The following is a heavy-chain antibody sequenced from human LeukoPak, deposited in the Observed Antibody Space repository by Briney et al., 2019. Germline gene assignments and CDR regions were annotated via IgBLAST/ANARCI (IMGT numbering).Heavy chain of an antibody. D-gene: IGHD4-17*01. CDR3: ARSERVYGDRPLDN. CDR2: ISYDGSNK. Sequence: GRSLRLSCAASGFTFSSYAMHWVRQAPGKGLEWVAAISYDGSNKYYADSVKGRFTISRDNSKNTLYLQMNSLRAEDTAVYYCARSERVYGDRPLDNWGQGTLVTVSS. J-gene: IGHJ4*02. V-gene: IGHV3-30-3*01. CDR1: GFTFSSYA.